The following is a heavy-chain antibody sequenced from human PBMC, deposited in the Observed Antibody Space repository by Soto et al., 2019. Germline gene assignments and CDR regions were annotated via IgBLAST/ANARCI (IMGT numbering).Heavy chain of an antibody. CDR2: IIPIFGTA. D-gene: IGHD3-22*01. Sequence: QVQLVQSGAEVKKPGSSVKVSCKASGGTFSSYAISWVRQAPGQGLEWMGGIIPIFGTANYAQKFQGRVTITADESTSTACMELSSLRSEDTAVYYCAREHYYDSSGYVREGWFDPWGQGTLVTVSS. CDR3: AREHYYDSSGYVREGWFDP. J-gene: IGHJ5*02. CDR1: GGTFSSYA. V-gene: IGHV1-69*01.